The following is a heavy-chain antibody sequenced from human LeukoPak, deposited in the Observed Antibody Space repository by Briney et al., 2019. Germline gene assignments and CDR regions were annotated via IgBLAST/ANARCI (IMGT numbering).Heavy chain of an antibody. CDR2: ISSSSSYI. V-gene: IGHV3-21*01. Sequence: GGSLRLSCAASGFTFSSCSMNWVRQAPGKGLEWVSSISSSSSYIYYADSVKGRFTISRDNAKNSLYLQMNSLRAEDTAVYYCARLWGSYYFDYWGQGTLVTVSS. CDR1: GFTFSSCS. J-gene: IGHJ4*02. CDR3: ARLWGSYYFDY. D-gene: IGHD3-16*01.